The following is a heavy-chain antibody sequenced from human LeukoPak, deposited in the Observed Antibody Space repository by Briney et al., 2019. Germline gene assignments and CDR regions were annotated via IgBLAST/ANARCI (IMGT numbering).Heavy chain of an antibody. D-gene: IGHD5-12*01. CDR1: GFTFSTYA. V-gene: IGHV3-30-3*01. Sequence: GRSLRLSCAASGFTFSTYAMHWVRQAPGKGLEWVAAISSDGNHKHFADSVRGRFTISRDNSKNTLFLQMNSLRPDGKAVYYCARDRLPPPGVYCFDPWGQGTLVTVSS. CDR2: ISSDGNHK. CDR3: ARDRLPPPGVYCFDP. J-gene: IGHJ5*02.